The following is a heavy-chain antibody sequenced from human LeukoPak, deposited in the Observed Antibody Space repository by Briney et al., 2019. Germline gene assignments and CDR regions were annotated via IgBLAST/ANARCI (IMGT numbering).Heavy chain of an antibody. Sequence: GGSLRLSCAASGFPFSNYAMNWVRQAPGKGLEWVSSISGSSTYIYYKDSVKGRFTISRDNAKNSLYLQMNSLRAEDTAVYYCARDGGDYIWGNYRYNLDYWGQGTLVTVSS. CDR1: GFPFSNYA. CDR3: ARDGGDYIWGNYRYNLDY. J-gene: IGHJ4*02. V-gene: IGHV3-21*01. D-gene: IGHD3-16*02. CDR2: ISGSSTYI.